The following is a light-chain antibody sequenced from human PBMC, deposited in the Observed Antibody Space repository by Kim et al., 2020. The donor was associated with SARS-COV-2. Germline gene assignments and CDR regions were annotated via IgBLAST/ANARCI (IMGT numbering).Light chain of an antibody. Sequence: ASIGDRVTVTCRASERISSWLAWYQKKPGKAPKVVIYDASILESGFPSRFSGSGSGTEFTLTISSLQPDDFATYYCQQYNSYPWTFGQGTKVDI. CDR2: DAS. V-gene: IGKV1-5*01. CDR1: ERISSW. CDR3: QQYNSYPWT. J-gene: IGKJ1*01.